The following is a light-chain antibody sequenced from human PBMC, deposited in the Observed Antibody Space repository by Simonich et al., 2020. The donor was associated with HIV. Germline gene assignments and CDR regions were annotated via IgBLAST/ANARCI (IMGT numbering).Light chain of an antibody. Sequence: EIVMTQSPATLSVSPGERATLSCRASQSVSSNLAWYQQQPGQAPRLLIYGASTRATGSSARFSGSGSGTEFTLTISSVQSEDFAVYYCQQYNNWPQTFGQGTKVEIK. CDR1: QSVSSN. J-gene: IGKJ1*01. CDR2: GAS. CDR3: QQYNNWPQT. V-gene: IGKV3-15*01.